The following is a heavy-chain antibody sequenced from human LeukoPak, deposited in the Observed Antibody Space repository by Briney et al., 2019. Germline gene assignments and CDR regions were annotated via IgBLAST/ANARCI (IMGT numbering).Heavy chain of an antibody. D-gene: IGHD3-22*01. CDR2: IIPIFGTA. CDR1: GGTFSSYA. Sequence: SVKVSCKASGGTFSSYAISWVRQAPGQGLEWMGGIIPIFGTANYAQKFQGRVTITADESTSTAYMELSRLRSDDTAVYYCARIPSYYYDSSGYPYYFDYWGQGTLVTVSS. CDR3: ARIPSYYYDSSGYPYYFDY. J-gene: IGHJ4*02. V-gene: IGHV1-69*13.